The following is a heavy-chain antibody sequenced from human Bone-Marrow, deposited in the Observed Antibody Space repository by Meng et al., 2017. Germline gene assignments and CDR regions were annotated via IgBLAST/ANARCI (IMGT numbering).Heavy chain of an antibody. J-gene: IGHJ4*02. D-gene: IGHD5-24*01. V-gene: IGHV1-69*15. CDR1: GGTFSRST. Sequence: QVQLVQSVAEVKKPGSSVKVSCRVSGGTFSRSTITWVRQAGGRGLDWVGTIIPIFGTPDYAQEFEGRVTITADESANTAYMELNRLTSEDTAVYYCARNRDGHNSYTFWGQGTLVTVSS. CDR3: ARNRDGHNSYTF. CDR2: IIPIFGTP.